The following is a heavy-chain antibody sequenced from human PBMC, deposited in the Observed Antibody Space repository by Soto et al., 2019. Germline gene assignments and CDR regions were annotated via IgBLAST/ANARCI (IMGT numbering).Heavy chain of an antibody. CDR2: IYSGGST. CDR1: GFTVSSTY. D-gene: IGHD2-8*01. CDR3: ARDQGWYAN. V-gene: IGHV3-53*01. J-gene: IGHJ4*02. Sequence: GRSLRLSCAASGFTVSSTYMSCVRQAPGKGLEWVSVIYSGGSTYYADSVKGRFTISRDNSKNTLYLQMNSLRAEVNAVYYCARDQGWYANRGQGTLVTVSS.